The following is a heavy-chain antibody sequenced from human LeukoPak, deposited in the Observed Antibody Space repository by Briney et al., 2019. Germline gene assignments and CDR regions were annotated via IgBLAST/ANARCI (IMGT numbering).Heavy chain of an antibody. J-gene: IGHJ4*02. D-gene: IGHD4-17*01. V-gene: IGHV1-69*04. CDR2: IIPIFGIA. CDR3: ARPSARYGDTIDY. Sequence: ASVKVPCKASGGTFSSYAISWVRQAPGQGLEWMGRIIPIFGIANYAQKFQGRVTITADKSTSTAYMELSSLRSEDTAVYYCARPSARYGDTIDYWGQGTLVTVSS. CDR1: GGTFSSYA.